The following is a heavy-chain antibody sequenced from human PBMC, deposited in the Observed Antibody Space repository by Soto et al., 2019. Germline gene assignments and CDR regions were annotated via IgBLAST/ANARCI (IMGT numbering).Heavy chain of an antibody. CDR2: IYYSGST. D-gene: IGHD3-9*01. J-gene: IGHJ6*02. Sequence: SETLSLTCTVSGGSISRGDYYWSWIRQPPGKGLEWIGYIYYSGSTYYNPSLKSRVTISVDTSKNQFSLKLSSVTAADTAVYYCARDPRYYDILTRGGMDVWGQGTTVTVSS. CDR3: ARDPRYYDILTRGGMDV. CDR1: GGSISRGDYY. V-gene: IGHV4-30-4*01.